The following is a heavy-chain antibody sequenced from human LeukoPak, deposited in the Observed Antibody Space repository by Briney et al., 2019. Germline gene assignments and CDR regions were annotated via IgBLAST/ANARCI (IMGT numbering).Heavy chain of an antibody. V-gene: IGHV3-23*01. CDR2: ISGSGGST. D-gene: IGHD3-22*01. J-gene: IGHJ4*02. Sequence: GGSLRLSCAASGFTFSSYAMSWVRQAPGKGLEWVSAISGSGGSTYYADSVKGRFTISRDNSKNTLYLQMNSLRAEDTAVYYCARDQRYYYDSSGHFDYWGQGALVTVSS. CDR3: ARDQRYYYDSSGHFDY. CDR1: GFTFSSYA.